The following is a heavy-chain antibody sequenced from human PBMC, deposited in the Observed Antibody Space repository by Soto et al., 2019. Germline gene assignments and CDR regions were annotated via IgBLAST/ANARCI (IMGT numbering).Heavy chain of an antibody. CDR2: IRRRAYGGTM. D-gene: IGHD3-16*01. J-gene: IGHJ5*02. CDR1: GFTFCDYS. CDR3: ARRQLSDYKRWSFDP. Sequence: GGSLRLSCTAYGFTFCDYSMSWFRQGPGKGLEWVGFIRRRAYGGTMEYAASVKGRFTISRDDSESIAYLQMNGLTSDDTAIYYCARRQLSDYKRWSFDPWGQGTLVTVSS. V-gene: IGHV3-49*03.